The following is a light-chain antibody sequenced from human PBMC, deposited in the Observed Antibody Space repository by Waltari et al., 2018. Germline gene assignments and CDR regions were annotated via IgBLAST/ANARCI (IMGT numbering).Light chain of an antibody. Sequence: DIQMTQSPSSLSASVGARVTITCQASHDISKRLNWYQQKPGKAPKLLIYDASKLDIGVPSRFSGSGSGTLFTLTISSLEPEDIATYFCQQYESLISFGPGTRLDLK. V-gene: IGKV1-33*01. CDR2: DAS. J-gene: IGKJ5*01. CDR3: QQYESLIS. CDR1: HDISKR.